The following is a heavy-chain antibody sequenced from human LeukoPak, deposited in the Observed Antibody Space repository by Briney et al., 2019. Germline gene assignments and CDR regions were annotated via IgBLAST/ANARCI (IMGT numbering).Heavy chain of an antibody. J-gene: IGHJ3*02. D-gene: IGHD5-24*01. CDR1: GGSISSYY. Sequence: SETLSLTCTVSGGSISSYYWSWIRQPPGKGLEWIGYIYYSGSTDYNPSLESRVTISVDTSKNQFSLKLSSVTAADTAVYYCASWEDGYNYSNAFDIWGQGTMVTVSS. V-gene: IGHV4-59*01. CDR2: IYYSGST. CDR3: ASWEDGYNYSNAFDI.